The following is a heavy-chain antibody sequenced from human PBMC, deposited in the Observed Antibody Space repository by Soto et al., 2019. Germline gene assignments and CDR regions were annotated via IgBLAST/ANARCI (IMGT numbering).Heavy chain of an antibody. CDR1: GGTFSSYA. Sequence: QVQLVQSGAEVKKPGASGNVSCKPSGGTFSSYAISWVRQAPGQGLEWMGGIIPIFGKANYAQNFQGRVTITADEATSTAYMEVGSLRAEDPAVYYCARGKGEKFDYWGQGTLVTVSS. J-gene: IGHJ4*02. D-gene: IGHD3-10*01. CDR2: IIPIFGKA. V-gene: IGHV1-69*19. CDR3: ARGKGEKFDY.